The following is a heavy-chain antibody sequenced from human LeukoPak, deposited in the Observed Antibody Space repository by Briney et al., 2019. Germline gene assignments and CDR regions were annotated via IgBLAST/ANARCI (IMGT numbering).Heavy chain of an antibody. D-gene: IGHD6-13*01. Sequence: GGSLRLSCAASGFTVSSNYMSWVRQASGKGLEWVSVIYSDGSTYYADSVEGRFSISRDNSKNTVYLQMNRLRVEDTAVYYCARDIGSSAGFDYWGQGTLVTVSS. V-gene: IGHV3-66*01. J-gene: IGHJ4*02. CDR1: GFTVSSNY. CDR3: ARDIGSSAGFDY. CDR2: IYSDGST.